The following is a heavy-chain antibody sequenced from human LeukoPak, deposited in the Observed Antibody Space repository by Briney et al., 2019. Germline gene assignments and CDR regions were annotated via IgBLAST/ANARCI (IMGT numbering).Heavy chain of an antibody. J-gene: IGHJ4*02. CDR2: ISGSGGNT. CDR1: GFTFSSYA. CDR3: AKAISGSNAVADY. Sequence: PGESLRLSCAASGFTFSSYAMTWVRQAPGKGLEWVSSISGSGGNTYYADSVKGRFTISRDNSKNTLYLQMNSLRAEDTAVYYCAKAISGSNAVADYWGQGTLVTVSS. D-gene: IGHD1-26*01. V-gene: IGHV3-23*01.